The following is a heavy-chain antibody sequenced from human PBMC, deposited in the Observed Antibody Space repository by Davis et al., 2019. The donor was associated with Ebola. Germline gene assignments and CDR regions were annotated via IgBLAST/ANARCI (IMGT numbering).Heavy chain of an antibody. Sequence: PGGSLRLSCAASGFTFSSYGMHWVRQAPGKGLEWVAVIWYDGSNKYYADSVKGRFTISRDNSKNTLYLQMNSLRAEDTAVYYCAKAVGYYYGMDVWGQGTTVTVSS. CDR3: AKAVGYYYGMDV. CDR1: GFTFSSYG. D-gene: IGHD4-23*01. J-gene: IGHJ6*02. V-gene: IGHV3-33*06. CDR2: IWYDGSNK.